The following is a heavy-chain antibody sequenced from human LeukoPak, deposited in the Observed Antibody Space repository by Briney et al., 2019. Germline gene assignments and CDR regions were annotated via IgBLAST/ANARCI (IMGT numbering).Heavy chain of an antibody. CDR2: INPSGGST. CDR3: ARSYYYDSSGYLD. Sequence: ASVKVSCKASGYTFTSYYMHWVRQAPGHGLEWIGIINPSGGSTSYAQKFQGRVTMTRDTSTSTVYMELSSLRAEDTAVYYCARSYYYDSSGYLDWGQGTLVTVSS. V-gene: IGHV1-46*01. D-gene: IGHD3-22*01. J-gene: IGHJ1*01. CDR1: GYTFTSYY.